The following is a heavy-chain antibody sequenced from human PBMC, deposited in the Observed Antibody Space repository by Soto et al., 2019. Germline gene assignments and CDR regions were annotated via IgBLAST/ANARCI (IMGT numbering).Heavy chain of an antibody. CDR3: ALYTTNYYYGMDV. CDR1: GYSFTSYW. D-gene: IGHD1-1*01. V-gene: IGHV5-51*01. CDR2: IYPGDSDT. Sequence: GESLKISCKGSGYSFTSYWIGWVRQMPGKGLEWMGIIYPGDSDTRYSPSFQGQVTISADKSTSTAYLQWSSLKASDTAMYYCALYTTNYYYGMDVWGQGTTVTVSS. J-gene: IGHJ6*02.